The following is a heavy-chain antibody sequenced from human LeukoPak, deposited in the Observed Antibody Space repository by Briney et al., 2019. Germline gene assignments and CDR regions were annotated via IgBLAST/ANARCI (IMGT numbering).Heavy chain of an antibody. CDR3: ARATPVAGNTIDY. J-gene: IGHJ4*02. V-gene: IGHV4-30-2*01. CDR1: GGSISSGGYY. Sequence: SQTLSLTCTVSGGSISSGGYYWSWIRQPPGKGLEWIGYIYHSGSTYYNPSLKSRVTISVDRSKNQFSLKLSSVTAADTAVYYCARATPVAGNTIDYWGQGTLVTVSS. D-gene: IGHD6-19*01. CDR2: IYHSGST.